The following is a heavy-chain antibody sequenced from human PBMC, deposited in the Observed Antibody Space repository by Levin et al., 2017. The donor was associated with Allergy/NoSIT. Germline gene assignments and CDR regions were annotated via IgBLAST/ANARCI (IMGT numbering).Heavy chain of an antibody. Sequence: SQTLSLTCTVSGGSISSSSYYWGWIRQPPGKGLEWIGSIYYSGSTYYNPSLKSRVTISVDTSKNQFSLKLSSVTAADTAVYYCARLDAFDIWGQGTMVTVSS. J-gene: IGHJ3*02. CDR3: ARLDAFDI. CDR1: GGSISSSSYY. V-gene: IGHV4-39*01. CDR2: IYYSGST.